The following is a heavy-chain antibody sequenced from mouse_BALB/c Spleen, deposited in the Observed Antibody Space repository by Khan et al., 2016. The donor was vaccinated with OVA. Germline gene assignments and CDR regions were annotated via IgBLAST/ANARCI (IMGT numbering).Heavy chain of an antibody. CDR1: GYSITSDYA. CDR2: IGYSGST. V-gene: IGHV3-2*02. CDR3: ASGRLFLRYPDYFDY. J-gene: IGHJ2*01. D-gene: IGHD1-1*01. Sequence: EVKLLESGPGLLKPSQSLSLTCTVTGYSITSDYAWNWIRQFPGNKLERMAYIGYSGSTTYNPSLRSRISITRDTSKNQFFLQLTSVITEDTATYYCASGRLFLRYPDYFDYWGQGTTLTVSS.